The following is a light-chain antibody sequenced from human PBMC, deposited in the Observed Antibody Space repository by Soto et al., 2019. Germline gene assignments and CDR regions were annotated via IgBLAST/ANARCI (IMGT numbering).Light chain of an antibody. Sequence: EIVMTQSPGTLSLSTGERATLSCRASQSFTTSYVAWFQQKPGQAPRLLVFGASTRATGITDRFSGSGSGRDFTLTISRLEPEDFAVYYCQQYASTPWTFGQGAKVDIK. CDR1: QSFTTSY. CDR2: GAS. CDR3: QQYASTPWT. J-gene: IGKJ1*01. V-gene: IGKV3-20*01.